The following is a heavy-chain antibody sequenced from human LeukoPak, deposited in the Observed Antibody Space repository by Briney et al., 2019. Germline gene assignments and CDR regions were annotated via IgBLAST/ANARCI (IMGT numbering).Heavy chain of an antibody. J-gene: IGHJ4*02. V-gene: IGHV5-51*01. CDR1: GYSFTSYW. Sequence: GESLKIPCKGSGYSFTSYWIGWVRQMPGKGLEWMGIIYPGDSDTRYSPSFQGQVTISADKSISTAYLQWSSLKASDTAMYYCARRWVGGSSWPYFDYWGQGTLVTVSS. D-gene: IGHD6-13*01. CDR2: IYPGDSDT. CDR3: ARRWVGGSSWPYFDY.